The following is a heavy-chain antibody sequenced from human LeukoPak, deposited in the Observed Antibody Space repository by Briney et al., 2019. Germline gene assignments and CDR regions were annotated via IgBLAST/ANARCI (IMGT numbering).Heavy chain of an antibody. CDR3: ARDVPYYYASGSSKPLDY. CDR1: GFTFSSYA. J-gene: IGHJ4*02. CDR2: IWYDGGNK. V-gene: IGHV3-33*08. D-gene: IGHD3-10*01. Sequence: GRSLRLSCAASGFTFSSYAMHWVRQAPGKGLEWVAVIWYDGGNKYYADSVKGRFTISRDNSKSTLYLQMNSLRAEDTAVYYCARDVPYYYASGSSKPLDYWGQGTLVTVSS.